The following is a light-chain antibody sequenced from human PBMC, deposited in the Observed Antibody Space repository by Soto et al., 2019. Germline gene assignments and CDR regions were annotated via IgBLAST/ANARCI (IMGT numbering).Light chain of an antibody. V-gene: IGKV3D-20*02. CDR2: DVS. J-gene: IGKJ5*01. CDR1: QSVSSSY. Sequence: EIVLTQSPGTLSLSPGERATLSCRASQSVSSSYLAWYQHKPGQAPRLLIYDVSSRATGIPARFSDSGSGTDFSLTISSLEPEDFAVYYCQQRSNWPPEITFGQGTRLEI. CDR3: QQRSNWPPEIT.